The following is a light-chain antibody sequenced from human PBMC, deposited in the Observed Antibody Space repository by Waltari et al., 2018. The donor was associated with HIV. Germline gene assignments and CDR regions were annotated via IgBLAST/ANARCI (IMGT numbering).Light chain of an antibody. CDR3: VLYVGSGIYV. Sequence: QTVVTQEPSFSVSPGGTVKLTCGLASGSVSTTYDRSWYRQTPGQSPRKRFDNPNIRSSGVPDRFSASILGNKAALTITGAQADDESHYYCVLYVGSGIYVFGPGTEVTVL. CDR1: SGSVSTTYD. V-gene: IGLV8-61*01. J-gene: IGLJ1*01. CDR2: NPN.